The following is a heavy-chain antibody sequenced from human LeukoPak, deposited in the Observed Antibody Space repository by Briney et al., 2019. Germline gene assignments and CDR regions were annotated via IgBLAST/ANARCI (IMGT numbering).Heavy chain of an antibody. CDR2: IYYSGST. V-gene: IGHV4-59*08. Sequence: SETLSLTCTVSGGSISSYYWSWIRQPPGKGLEWIGYIYYSGSTNYNPSLKSRVTISVDTSENQFSLKLSSVTAADTAVYYCASYKTYYDSSGNPFDYWGQGTLVTVSS. J-gene: IGHJ4*02. D-gene: IGHD3-22*01. CDR1: GGSISSYY. CDR3: ASYKTYYDSSGNPFDY.